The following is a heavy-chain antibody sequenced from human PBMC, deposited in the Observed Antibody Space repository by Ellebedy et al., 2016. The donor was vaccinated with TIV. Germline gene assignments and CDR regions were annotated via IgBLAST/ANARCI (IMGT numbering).Heavy chain of an antibody. CDR2: TRNKANSYTT. Sequence: GGSLRLXXAASGFTFSDHYMDWVRQAPGKGLEWVGRTRNKANSYTTEYAASVKGRFTISRDDSKNSLYLQMNSLKTEDTAVYYCARDLTGAAYWGQGTLVTVSS. CDR3: ARDLTGAAY. D-gene: IGHD6-25*01. V-gene: IGHV3-72*01. CDR1: GFTFSDHY. J-gene: IGHJ4*02.